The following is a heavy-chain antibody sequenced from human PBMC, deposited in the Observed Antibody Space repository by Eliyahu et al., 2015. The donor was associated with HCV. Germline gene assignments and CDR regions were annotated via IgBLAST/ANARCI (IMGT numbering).Heavy chain of an antibody. Sequence: QVQLVQSGAEVKKPGASVKVSCKASGYIFTSFGISWVRQAPGQGLEWMGWIRTYNGETNYAQTLQGRVTLTTETSTSTVYMELRSLRSDDTAIYYCARDLFYFDNGGWDDAFDIWGQGTMVTVS. CDR2: IRTYNGET. D-gene: IGHD3-22*01. V-gene: IGHV1-18*01. CDR3: ARDLFYFDNGGWDDAFDI. J-gene: IGHJ3*02. CDR1: GYIFTSFG.